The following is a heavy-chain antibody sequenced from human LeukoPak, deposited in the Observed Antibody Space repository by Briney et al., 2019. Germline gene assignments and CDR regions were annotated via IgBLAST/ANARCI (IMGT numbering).Heavy chain of an antibody. CDR1: GFTFSNAW. J-gene: IGHJ4*02. V-gene: IGHV3-15*01. Sequence: GGSLRLSCAASGFTFSNAWMSWVRQAPGTGLEWVGRIKSKTDGETTDYAAPVKGRFTITRDNSKNTLYLQMNSLKTEDSAVYYCSPEDFDYWGEGTLVTVSS. CDR2: IKSKTDGETT. CDR3: SPEDFDY.